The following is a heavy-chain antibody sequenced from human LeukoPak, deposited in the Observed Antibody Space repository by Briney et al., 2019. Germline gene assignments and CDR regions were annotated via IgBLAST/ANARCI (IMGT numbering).Heavy chain of an antibody. J-gene: IGHJ4*02. CDR3: ATPTANYYDSSGYDY. CDR1: GGTFSSYA. CDR2: IIPILGIA. D-gene: IGHD3-22*01. Sequence: VASVKVSCTASGGTFSSYAISWVRQAPGQGLEWMGRIIPILGIANYAQKFQGRVTITADKSTSTAYMELSSLRSEDTAVYYCATPTANYYDSSGYDYWAREPWSPSPQ. V-gene: IGHV1-69*04.